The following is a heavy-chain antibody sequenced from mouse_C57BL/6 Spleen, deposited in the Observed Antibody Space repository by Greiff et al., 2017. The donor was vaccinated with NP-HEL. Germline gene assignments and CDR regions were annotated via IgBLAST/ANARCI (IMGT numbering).Heavy chain of an antibody. Sequence: VMLVESGAELVKPGASVKISCKASGYAFSSYCMNWVKQRPGKGLEWIGQIYPGDGDTNYNGKFKGKATLTADKSSSTAYLQLSSLTSEDSAVYFCARYGYYGSSDYFDYWGQGTTLTVSS. CDR3: ARYGYYGSSDYFDY. J-gene: IGHJ2*01. CDR1: GYAFSSYC. CDR2: IYPGDGDT. D-gene: IGHD1-1*01. V-gene: IGHV1-80*01.